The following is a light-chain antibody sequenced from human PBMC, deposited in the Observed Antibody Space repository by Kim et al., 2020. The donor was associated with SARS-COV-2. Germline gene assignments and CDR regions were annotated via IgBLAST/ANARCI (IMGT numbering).Light chain of an antibody. V-gene: IGLV4-60*03. CDR2: VESSGSY. CDR3: ETWNTSTRV. J-gene: IGLJ2*01. CDR1: SGNNRDS. Sequence: SVKMTCKLSSGNNRDSIAWHQQQPGKAPRYLMKVESSGSYNKGSGVPDRFSGASSGADRSLTISNLQSEDEADYYCETWNTSTRVFGGGTQLTVL.